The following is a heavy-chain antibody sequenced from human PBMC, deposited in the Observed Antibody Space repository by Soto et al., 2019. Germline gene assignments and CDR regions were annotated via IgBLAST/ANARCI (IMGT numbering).Heavy chain of an antibody. D-gene: IGHD6-19*01. Sequence: VHLVQSGAEVKESGASVKVSCKASGYTFITYGVAWVRRAPGQGPEWMGWISGSNGDTKYAQNLQNRVSLTTDTSTNTAYMELRSLRPDDTAIYFCGRGGRAVSGTYDYWGQGTLVTVSS. CDR2: ISGSNGDT. J-gene: IGHJ4*02. CDR3: GRGGRAVSGTYDY. CDR1: GYTFITYG. V-gene: IGHV1-18*01.